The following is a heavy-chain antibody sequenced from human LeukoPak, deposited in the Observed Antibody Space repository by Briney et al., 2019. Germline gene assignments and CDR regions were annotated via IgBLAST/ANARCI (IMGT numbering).Heavy chain of an antibody. CDR1: GFTFSSYS. CDR2: ISGGSDYI. V-gene: IGHV3-21*06. J-gene: IGHJ5*02. D-gene: IGHD1-26*01. Sequence: GGSLRLSCAASGFTFSSYSMNWVRQAPGKGLEWVSAISGGSDYIYYADSVKGRFTISRDNAKNSLYLQMNSLRAEDTAVYYCARAGSGRSPDWFDPWGQGTLVTVSS. CDR3: ARAGSGRSPDWFDP.